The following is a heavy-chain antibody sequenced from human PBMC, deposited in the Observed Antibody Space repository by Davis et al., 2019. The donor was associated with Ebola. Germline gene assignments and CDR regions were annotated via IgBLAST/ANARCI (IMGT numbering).Heavy chain of an antibody. CDR2: KYYSGRT. Sequence: SETLSLTCAVHGGSFSGYYWIWIRQPPGKGLEWIGYKYYSGRTNYNSSLKRRVTISVDTSTNQFSLKLSSVTAADTAVYYCARVRGDFWSGYAAYHYYGMDVWGKGTTVTASS. V-gene: IGHV4-59*01. D-gene: IGHD3-3*01. CDR1: GGSFSGYY. J-gene: IGHJ6*04. CDR3: ARVRGDFWSGYAAYHYYGMDV.